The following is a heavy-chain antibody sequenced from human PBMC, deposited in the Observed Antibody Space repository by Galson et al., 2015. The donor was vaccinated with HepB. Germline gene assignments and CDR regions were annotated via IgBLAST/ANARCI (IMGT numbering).Heavy chain of an antibody. V-gene: IGHV3-30-3*01. CDR2: ISNDGSNK. D-gene: IGHD4-17*01. CDR1: RFTLSSYA. J-gene: IGHJ5*02. CDR3: AGSSGEIWGRNNWFDP. Sequence: SLRLSCADSRFTLSSYAMNWVRQAPGKGLEWVAVISNDGSNKYYADSVKGRFTISRDNSKNALYLQVNGLSTEDTAVYYCAGSSGEIWGRNNWFDPWGQGTLVTVSS.